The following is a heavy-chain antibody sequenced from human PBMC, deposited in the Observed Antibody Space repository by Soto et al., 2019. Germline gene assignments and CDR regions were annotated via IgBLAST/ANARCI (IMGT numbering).Heavy chain of an antibody. CDR2: ISSSSGYT. Sequence: GGSLRLSCAASGFTFSDYYMSWIRQAPGKGLEWVSYISSSSGYTNYADSVKGRFTISRDNAKNSLYLQMNSLRAEDTAVYYCARDRGSSGYYYYYYGMDVWGQGTTVTVSS. CDR1: GFTFSDYY. D-gene: IGHD6-6*01. V-gene: IGHV3-11*06. J-gene: IGHJ6*02. CDR3: ARDRGSSGYYYYYYGMDV.